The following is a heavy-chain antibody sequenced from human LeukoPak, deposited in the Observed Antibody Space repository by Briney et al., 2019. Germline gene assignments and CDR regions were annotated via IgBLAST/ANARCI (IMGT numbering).Heavy chain of an antibody. J-gene: IGHJ5*02. CDR1: GYTFTSYD. CDR2: MNPNSGNT. D-gene: IGHD3-22*01. Sequence: ASVKVSCKASGYTFTSYDINWVRQATGQGLEWMGWMNPNSGNTGYAQKFQGRVTMTRNTSISTAYMELSSLRSEDTAVYYCARGLSRLGYYYDSSGYFWFDPWGQGTLVTVSS. CDR3: ARGLSRLGYYYDSSGYFWFDP. V-gene: IGHV1-8*01.